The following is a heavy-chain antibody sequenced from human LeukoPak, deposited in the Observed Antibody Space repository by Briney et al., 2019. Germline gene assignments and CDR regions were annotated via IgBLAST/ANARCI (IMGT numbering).Heavy chain of an antibody. J-gene: IGHJ4*02. CDR3: ARGRARIAARPGGFDY. D-gene: IGHD6-6*01. Sequence: PSETLSLTCTVSGGSISSGSYYWSWIRQPAGKGLEWIGRIYTSGSTNYNPSLKSRVTISVDTSKNQFSLKLSSATAADTAVYYCARGRARIAARPGGFDYWGQGTLVTVSS. V-gene: IGHV4-61*02. CDR2: IYTSGST. CDR1: GGSISSGSYY.